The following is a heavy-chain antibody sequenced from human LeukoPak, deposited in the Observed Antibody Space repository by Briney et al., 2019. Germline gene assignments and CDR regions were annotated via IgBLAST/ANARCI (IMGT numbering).Heavy chain of an antibody. V-gene: IGHV3-23*01. Sequence: GGTLRLSCAASGFTFSSYGMSWVRQAPGKGLEWVSAISGSGGSTYYADSVKGRFTISRDNSKNTLYLQMNSLKPEDTAVYYCARVAEAAAFDSWGQGNLVTVSS. CDR1: GFTFSSYG. CDR3: ARVAEAAAFDS. D-gene: IGHD6-13*01. J-gene: IGHJ4*02. CDR2: ISGSGGST.